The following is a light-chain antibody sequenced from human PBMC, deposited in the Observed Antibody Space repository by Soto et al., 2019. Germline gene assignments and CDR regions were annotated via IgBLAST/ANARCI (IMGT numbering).Light chain of an antibody. CDR3: QQHGSSPWT. Sequence: EIVLTQSPGTLSLSPGERATLSCRASQSVTGSYLAWYHQKPGQAPRLLIYGASSRATGIPDRFSGSGSGTDFTLTISRLEPEDFAVYYCQQHGSSPWTFGQGTKVEIK. CDR2: GAS. J-gene: IGKJ1*01. V-gene: IGKV3-20*01. CDR1: QSVTGSY.